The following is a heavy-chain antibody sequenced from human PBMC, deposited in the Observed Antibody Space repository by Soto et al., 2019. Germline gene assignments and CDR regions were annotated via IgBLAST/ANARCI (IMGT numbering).Heavy chain of an antibody. Sequence: ASRKDSCQSSGSPFPRYYIHWVRQPPGQGPEWMGIFNPSGGSTTYAQKFQGRVTMTGDTSTSTVYMELSSLRSEDTAVYYCARDGPSGSYNLDYWGQGTLVTVS. V-gene: IGHV1-46*01. J-gene: IGHJ4*02. CDR3: ARDGPSGSYNLDY. D-gene: IGHD1-26*01. CDR1: GSPFPRYY. CDR2: FNPSGGST.